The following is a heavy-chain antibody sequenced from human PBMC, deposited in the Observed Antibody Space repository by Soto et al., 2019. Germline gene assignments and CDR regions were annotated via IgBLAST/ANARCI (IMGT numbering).Heavy chain of an antibody. V-gene: IGHV1-69*01. J-gene: IGHJ4*02. CDR2: IIPIFGTA. CDR3: AKHCSGGSCYPIHFNY. D-gene: IGHD2-15*01. CDR1: GGTFSSYA. Sequence: QVQLVQSGAEVKKPGSSVKVSCKASGGTFSSYAISWVRQAPGRGLEWMGGIIPIFGTANYAQKFQGRVTITADESTSTAYMELSSLRSEDTAVYYCAKHCSGGSCYPIHFNYWGQGTLVTVSS.